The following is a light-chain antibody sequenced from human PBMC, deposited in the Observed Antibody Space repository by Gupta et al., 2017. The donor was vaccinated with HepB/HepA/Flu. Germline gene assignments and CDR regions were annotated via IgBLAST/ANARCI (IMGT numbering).Light chain of an antibody. CDR3: QQYGSSPRLT. Sequence: EIVLTQSPGTLSLSPRERATLSCRASQSVSSSYLAWYQQKPGQAPRLLIYGASSRATGIPDRFSGSGSGTDFTLTISRLEPEDFAVYYCQQYGSSPRLTFGGGTKVEIK. CDR1: QSVSSSY. CDR2: GAS. V-gene: IGKV3-20*01. J-gene: IGKJ4*01.